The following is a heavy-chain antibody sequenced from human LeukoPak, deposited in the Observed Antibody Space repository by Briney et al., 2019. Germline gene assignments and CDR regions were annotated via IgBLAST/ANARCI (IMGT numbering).Heavy chain of an antibody. Sequence: GESLKISCKSSGDIFTTYWIGWVRQMPGKGLEWMGIIYPGDSNVKYSPSFQGQVTISADESIKTVHLQWSSLKASDTAMYYCARDVLRFLEWPPGDYYYYYMDVWGKGTTVTVSS. D-gene: IGHD3-3*01. CDR2: IYPGDSNV. CDR1: GDIFTTYW. CDR3: ARDVLRFLEWPPGDYYYYYMDV. J-gene: IGHJ6*03. V-gene: IGHV5-51*01.